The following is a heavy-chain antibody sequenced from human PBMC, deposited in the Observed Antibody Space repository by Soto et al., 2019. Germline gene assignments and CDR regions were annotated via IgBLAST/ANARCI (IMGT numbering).Heavy chain of an antibody. CDR2: MVVGSGNT. D-gene: IGHD5-12*01. CDR1: GFTFTSSA. Sequence: AVKVSCKASGFTFTSSAVQWVRQAHGQRLEWIGWMVVGSGNTNYAQKFQERVTITRDMSTSTAYMELSSLRSEDTAVYYCAADPFVDIVATTIDYYYYYGMDVWGQGTTVTVSS. V-gene: IGHV1-58*01. CDR3: AADPFVDIVATTIDYYYYYGMDV. J-gene: IGHJ6*02.